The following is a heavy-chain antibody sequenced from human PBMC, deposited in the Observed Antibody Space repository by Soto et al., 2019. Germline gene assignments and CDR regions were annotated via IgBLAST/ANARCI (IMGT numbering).Heavy chain of an antibody. J-gene: IGHJ4*02. Sequence: SLRLRYAASWFNCIDYAIRWVRQTTEKGLEWVSAISGSGGSTYYADSVKGRFTISRDNSKNTLYLQMNSLRAEDTAVYYCAKVMGGRGGRYNSCSVADDYWGEGTLVTV. CDR1: WFNCIDYA. CDR3: AKVMGGRGGRYNSCSVADDY. CDR2: ISGSGGST. V-gene: IGHV3-23*01. D-gene: IGHD1-1*01.